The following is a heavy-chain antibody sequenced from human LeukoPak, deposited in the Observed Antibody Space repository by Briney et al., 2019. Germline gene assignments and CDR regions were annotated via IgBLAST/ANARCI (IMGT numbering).Heavy chain of an antibody. CDR2: IYYSGST. V-gene: IGHV4-59*08. CDR1: GGSISSYY. D-gene: IGHD1-26*01. CDR3: ARHGSWELLF. Sequence: PSETLSLTCTVSGGSISSYYWSWIRQPPGKGLEWIGYIYYSGSTNYNPSLKSRVTISVDTSKNQLSLKLSSVTAADTAVYYCARHGSWELLFWGQGTLVTVSS. J-gene: IGHJ4*02.